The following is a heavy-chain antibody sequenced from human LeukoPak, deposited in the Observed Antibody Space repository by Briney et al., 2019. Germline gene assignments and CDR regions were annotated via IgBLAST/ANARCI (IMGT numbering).Heavy chain of an antibody. CDR2: ISTSSSHI. J-gene: IGHJ3*02. D-gene: IGHD3/OR15-3a*01. Sequence: XWLSSISTSSSHIYYTDSVKGRFTISRDNAKNSLSLQMNNLTLDDTAVYYCAREGLLVNGGFDIWGQGTMISVSS. CDR3: AREGLLVNGGFDI. V-gene: IGHV3-21*01.